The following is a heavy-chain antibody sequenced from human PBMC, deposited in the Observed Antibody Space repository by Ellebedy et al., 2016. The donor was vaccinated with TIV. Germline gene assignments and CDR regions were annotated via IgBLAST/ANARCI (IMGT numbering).Heavy chain of an antibody. CDR1: GFPFGTYA. CDR2: MSHDGSLV. V-gene: IGHV3-30-3*01. CDR3: AREGYDGGGFDY. Sequence: GESLKISCSASGFPFGTYAVHWVRQAPGKGLEWVAVMSHDGSLVYYADSVKGRFTISRDNSKNTLYLHINSLRAEDTAVYYCAREGYDGGGFDYWGQGTLVTVSS. J-gene: IGHJ4*02. D-gene: IGHD2-15*01.